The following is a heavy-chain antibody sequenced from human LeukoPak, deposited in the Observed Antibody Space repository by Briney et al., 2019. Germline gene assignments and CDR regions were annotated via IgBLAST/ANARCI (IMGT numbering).Heavy chain of an antibody. Sequence: PSETLSLTCAVYGGSFSGYYWSWIRQPPGKGLEWIGEINHSGSTNYNPSLKSRVTISVDTSKNQFSLNLSSVTAADTAVFYCARLGPSSSSGYFRHWGQGTLVTVSS. J-gene: IGHJ1*01. CDR1: GGSFSGYY. V-gene: IGHV4-34*01. D-gene: IGHD6-6*01. CDR2: INHSGST. CDR3: ARLGPSSSSGYFRH.